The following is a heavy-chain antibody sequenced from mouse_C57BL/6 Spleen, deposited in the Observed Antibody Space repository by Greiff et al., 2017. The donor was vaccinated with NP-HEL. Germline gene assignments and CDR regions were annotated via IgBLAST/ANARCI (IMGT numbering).Heavy chain of an antibody. D-gene: IGHD1-1*01. CDR2: ISSGSSTI. J-gene: IGHJ2*01. CDR1: GFTFSDYG. Sequence: EVKLVESGGGLVKPGGSLKLSCAASGFTFSDYGMHWVRQAPEKGLEWVAYISSGSSTIYYADTVKGRFTISRDNAKNTLFLQMTSLRSEETAMYYCARPPYYGSSIFDYWGKGTTLTVSS. CDR3: ARPPYYGSSIFDY. V-gene: IGHV5-17*01.